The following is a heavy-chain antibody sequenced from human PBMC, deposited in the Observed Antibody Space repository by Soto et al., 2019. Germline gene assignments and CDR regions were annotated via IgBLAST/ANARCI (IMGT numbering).Heavy chain of an antibody. CDR2: INHSGST. CDR3: ARSTIQNITIFGVVIPRGLYGMDV. Sequence: SETLSLTCAVYGGSFSGYYWSWIRQPPGKGLEWIGEINHSGSTNYNPSLKSRVTISVDTSKNQFSLKLSSVTAADTAVYYCARSTIQNITIFGVVIPRGLYGMDVWGQGTTVTVSS. D-gene: IGHD3-3*01. CDR1: GGSFSGYY. V-gene: IGHV4-34*01. J-gene: IGHJ6*02.